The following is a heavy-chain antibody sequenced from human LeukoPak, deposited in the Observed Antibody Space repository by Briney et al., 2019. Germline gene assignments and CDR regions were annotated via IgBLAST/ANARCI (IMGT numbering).Heavy chain of an antibody. CDR1: GYLFTAYY. J-gene: IGHJ4*02. V-gene: IGHV1-2*02. CDR3: ARDKCTSVRCYGYFDY. Sequence: ASVKVFCKASGYLFTAYYMHWVRQAPGQGLEWMGRINPNTGVTNYAQKFQGRVTMTRDTSISTAYMELSILRSDDPAVYYCARDKCTSVRCYGYFDYWGQGTLVTVSS. D-gene: IGHD2-8*02. CDR2: INPNTGVT.